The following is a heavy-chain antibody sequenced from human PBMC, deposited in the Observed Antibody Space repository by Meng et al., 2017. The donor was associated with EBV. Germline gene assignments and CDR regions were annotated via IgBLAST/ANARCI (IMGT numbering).Heavy chain of an antibody. V-gene: IGHV1-69*01. D-gene: IGHD1-20*01. J-gene: IGHJ4*02. CDR1: GGTLSSLA. Sequence: QVKLVGSGADVKEPGSHVTVSCKASGGTLSSLAIGWVRQAPGQGLEWMGGIIPIFGTANYAQKFQGRVTITADESTSTAYMELSSLRSEDTAVYYCARAPDNWNDGAYYWGQGTLVTVSS. CDR2: IIPIFGTA. CDR3: ARAPDNWNDGAYY.